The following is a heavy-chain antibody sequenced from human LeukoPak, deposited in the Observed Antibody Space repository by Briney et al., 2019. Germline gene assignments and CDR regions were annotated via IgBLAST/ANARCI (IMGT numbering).Heavy chain of an antibody. CDR2: IKSKTDGGTT. Sequence: GGSLRLSCAASGFTFSNAWMNWVRQAPGKGLEWAGRIKSKTDGGTTDYAAPVKGRFTISRDDSKNTPYLQMNSLKTEDTAVYYCTKGGYYDFWSGYYTGYYFDYWGQGTLVTVSS. V-gene: IGHV3-15*07. CDR3: TKGGYYDFWSGYYTGYYFDY. D-gene: IGHD3-3*01. CDR1: GFTFSNAW. J-gene: IGHJ4*02.